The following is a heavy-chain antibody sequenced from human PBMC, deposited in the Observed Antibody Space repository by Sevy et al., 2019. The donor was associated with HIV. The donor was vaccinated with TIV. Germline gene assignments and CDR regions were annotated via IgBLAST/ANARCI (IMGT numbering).Heavy chain of an antibody. CDR1: GSSFGIHW. Sequence: GGSLRLSCVASGSSFGIHWMSWVRQAPGKGLEWVAKINQDGGQKYYVDSVKGRFTIPRDNAKISLYLQMNSLRVEDTALYYCARDPDPVPGVAFDVWGQGTMVTVSS. V-gene: IGHV3-7*01. CDR3: ARDPDPVPGVAFDV. J-gene: IGHJ3*01. CDR2: INQDGGQK.